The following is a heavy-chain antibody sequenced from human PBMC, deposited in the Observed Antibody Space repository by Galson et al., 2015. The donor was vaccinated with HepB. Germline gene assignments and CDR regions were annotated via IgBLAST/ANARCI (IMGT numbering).Heavy chain of an antibody. D-gene: IGHD2-2*01. CDR1: GFTFSNYG. J-gene: IGHJ4*02. CDR3: AKRGVVVVPTAVSYYFDF. CDR2: ISGNSDTT. V-gene: IGHV3-23*01. Sequence: SLRLSCAASGFTFSNYGMSWVRQAPGKGLERVSAISGNSDTTYYADSVKGRFTISRDNSKSTLYLQMNSLRADDTAVYYCAKRGVVVVPTAVSYYFDFWGLGTLVTVSS.